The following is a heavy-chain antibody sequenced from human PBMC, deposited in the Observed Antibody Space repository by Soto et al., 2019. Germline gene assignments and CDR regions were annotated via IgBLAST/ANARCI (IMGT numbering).Heavy chain of an antibody. J-gene: IGHJ5*02. CDR1: GYKFATYW. V-gene: IGHV5-51*01. Sequence: GESLKLSCKGSGYKFATYWIAWVRQMPGRGLEWMGIIYPGDSETIYSSSFRGHVTISADKSLNTAYLQWDSLTASDSAIYYCARGFTGSAGRFDPWGQGTVVTVSS. CDR2: IYPGDSET. CDR3: ARGFTGSAGRFDP. D-gene: IGHD6-25*01.